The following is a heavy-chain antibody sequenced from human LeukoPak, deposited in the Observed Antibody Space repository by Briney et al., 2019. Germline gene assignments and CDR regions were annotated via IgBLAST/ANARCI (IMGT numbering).Heavy chain of an antibody. CDR2: IYYSGTT. CDR3: ARHLESSGYYVDY. V-gene: IGHV4-39*01. D-gene: IGHD3-22*01. J-gene: IGHJ4*02. Sequence: SETLSLTCTVSGRSISSGSYYWGWIRQPPGKGLEWIGSIYYSGTTYYNPSLKSRVTISVDTSKNQFSLKLSSVTAADTVVYYCARHLESSGYYVDYWGQGTLVTVSS. CDR1: GRSISSGSYY.